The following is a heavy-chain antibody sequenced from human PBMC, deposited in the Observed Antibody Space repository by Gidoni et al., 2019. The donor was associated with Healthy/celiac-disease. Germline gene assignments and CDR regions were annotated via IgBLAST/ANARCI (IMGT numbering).Heavy chain of an antibody. D-gene: IGHD2-15*01. CDR2: IRSKAYGGTT. V-gene: IGHV3-49*05. CDR3: TRERLPGYYYYGMDV. Sequence: EVQLVESGGGLVKPGRSLRLSCTASGFTFGDYAMSWFRQAPGKGLEWVGFIRSKAYGGTTEYAASVKGRFTISRDDSKSIAYLQMNSLKTEDTAVYYCTRERLPGYYYYGMDVWGQGTTVTVSS. CDR1: GFTFGDYA. J-gene: IGHJ6*02.